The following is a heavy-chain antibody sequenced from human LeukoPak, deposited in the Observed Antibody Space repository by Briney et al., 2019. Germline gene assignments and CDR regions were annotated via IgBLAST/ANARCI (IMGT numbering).Heavy chain of an antibody. V-gene: IGHV1-69*04. D-gene: IGHD3-3*01. Sequence: SVKVSCKASGGTFSSYAISWVRQAPGQGLEWMGRIIPIFGGANYAQKFQGRVTITTDKSTSTTYLDLSSLRSEDTAVYYCATDLCIADDFWSGDHFDLWGQGTLVTVPS. CDR3: ATDLCIADDFWSGDHFDL. CDR2: IIPIFGGA. J-gene: IGHJ4*02. CDR1: GGTFSSYA.